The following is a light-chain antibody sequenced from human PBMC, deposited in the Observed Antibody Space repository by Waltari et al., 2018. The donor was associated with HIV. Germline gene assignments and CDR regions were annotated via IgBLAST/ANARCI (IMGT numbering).Light chain of an antibody. CDR3: QQFYSTTWS. J-gene: IGKJ1*01. CDR1: QSLLHSSSNKNY. V-gene: IGKV4-1*01. Sequence: DIVVTQSPDSLAVSLGGRATMNCKSTQSLLHSSSNKNYLAWFQLKPGQPPKLLIYCASTRASGVPARFSGSGSGTNFTLTINGLQAEDVASYYCQQFYSTTWSFGPGTRVDI. CDR2: CAS.